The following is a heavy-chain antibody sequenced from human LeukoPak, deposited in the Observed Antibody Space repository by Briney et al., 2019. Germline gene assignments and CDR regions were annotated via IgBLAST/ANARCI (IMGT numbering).Heavy chain of an antibody. Sequence: GGSLRLSCAASGFSFSSHAIHWVRQAPGKGLEWVAQIWSGGNYKYYTDSVKGRFTISRDDSKDTADLQMNGLRADDTAVYYCTKGGWGTVLDYWGQGTLVTVSS. J-gene: IGHJ4*02. CDR1: GFSFSSHA. V-gene: IGHV3-33*06. CDR3: TKGGWGTVLDY. CDR2: IWSGGNYK. D-gene: IGHD3-10*01.